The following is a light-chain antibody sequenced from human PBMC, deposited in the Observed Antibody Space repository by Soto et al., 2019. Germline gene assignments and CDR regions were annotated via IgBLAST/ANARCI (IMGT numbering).Light chain of an antibody. CDR1: QTICTN. Sequence: EILMTQPPPTLSLSPGERATLSCRASQTICTNLAWYQQKVGQAPRLLIYGASTRATGVPARFSGSGSGTDFTLTISSLQFEDFAVYYCQQYNNWPPFMYTFGPGTKVDIK. CDR2: GAS. J-gene: IGKJ2*01. V-gene: IGKV3-15*01. CDR3: QQYNNWPPFMYT.